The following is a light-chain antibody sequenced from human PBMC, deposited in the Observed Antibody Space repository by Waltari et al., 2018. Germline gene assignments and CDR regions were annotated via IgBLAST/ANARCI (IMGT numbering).Light chain of an antibody. CDR2: EDD. Sequence: NFMLTQPHSVSESPGNTVTISCTRSSGSIASFYVQCFQQRPSSAPTTVIYEDDQRPSGVPDLFSGSIDSSSNSASLTISGLRTEDEAEYYCQSYDSSNVVFGGGTKLTVL. J-gene: IGLJ2*01. CDR1: SGSIASFY. CDR3: QSYDSSNVV. V-gene: IGLV6-57*04.